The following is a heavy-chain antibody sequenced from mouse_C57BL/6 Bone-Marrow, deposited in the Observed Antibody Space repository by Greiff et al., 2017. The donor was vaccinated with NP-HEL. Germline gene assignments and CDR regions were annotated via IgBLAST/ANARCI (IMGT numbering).Heavy chain of an antibody. V-gene: IGHV5-15*04. CDR1: GFTFSDYG. Sequence: EVKLVESGGGLVQPGGSLKLSCAASGFTFSDYGMAWVRQAPRKGPEWVAFISNLAYSIYYADTVTGRFTISRENAKNTLYLEMISLRSEDTAMYYCARRGDGPYYYAMDYWGQGTSVTVSS. D-gene: IGHD1-2*01. J-gene: IGHJ4*01. CDR2: ISNLAYSI. CDR3: ARRGDGPYYYAMDY.